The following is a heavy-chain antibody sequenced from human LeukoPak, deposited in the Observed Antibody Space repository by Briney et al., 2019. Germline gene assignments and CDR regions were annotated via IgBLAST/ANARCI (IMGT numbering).Heavy chain of an antibody. CDR1: GYSFTSYW. J-gene: IGHJ5*02. CDR2: TYPGDSDT. Sequence: GESLKIFCKGSGYSFTSYWIGWVRQMPGKGLEWMGITYPGDSDTRYSLSFQGHVAISADKSISTAYLQWSSLKASDTAMYYCARHGDCSSTSCLKAGFDPWGQGTLVTVSS. V-gene: IGHV5-51*01. CDR3: ARHGDCSSTSCLKAGFDP. D-gene: IGHD2-2*01.